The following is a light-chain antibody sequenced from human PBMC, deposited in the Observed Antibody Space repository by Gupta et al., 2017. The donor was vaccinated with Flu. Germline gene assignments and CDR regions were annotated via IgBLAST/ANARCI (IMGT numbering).Light chain of an antibody. Sequence: DIVMTQSPYSLPVSLGARATVSCKSSQSSLDSSNSQNYLAWFQQKPGQPPKLLIYWASTRASGVPDRFNGSGSGTDFSLTISSLQAEDVAVYYCQQYDETPYTFGQGTKMEI. CDR1: QSSLDSSNSQNY. CDR2: WAS. CDR3: QQYDETPYT. J-gene: IGKJ2*01. V-gene: IGKV4-1*01.